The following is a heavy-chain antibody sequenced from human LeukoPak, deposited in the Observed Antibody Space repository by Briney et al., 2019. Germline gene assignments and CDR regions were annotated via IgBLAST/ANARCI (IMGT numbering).Heavy chain of an antibody. CDR2: IWYDGSNK. CDR1: GFTFSNYG. V-gene: IGHV3-33*01. J-gene: IGHJ4*02. Sequence: GGSLRLSCAASGFTFSNYGMHWVRQAPGKGLEWVAVIWYDGSNKYYADSVKGRFTISRDNSKNTLYLQMNSLKTEDTAVYYCTHRRRDTDYWGQGTLVTVSS. CDR3: THRRRDTDY.